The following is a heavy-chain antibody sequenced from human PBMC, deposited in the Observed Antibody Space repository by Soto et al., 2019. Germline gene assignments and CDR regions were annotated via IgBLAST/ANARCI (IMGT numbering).Heavy chain of an antibody. Sequence: QVVESGGGLVEPGGSLRLSCAASGFAFSHYWMFWVRQAPGMGLAWVANIKEDGRERNYVDSVKGRFTSSRDNAKNSLYLEVNSLRSEDTAVYYCARDRGGRSGKDVWGKGTTVTVSS. V-gene: IGHV3-7*01. J-gene: IGHJ6*04. D-gene: IGHD3-16*01. CDR1: GFAFSHYW. CDR3: ARDRGGRSGKDV. CDR2: IKEDGRER.